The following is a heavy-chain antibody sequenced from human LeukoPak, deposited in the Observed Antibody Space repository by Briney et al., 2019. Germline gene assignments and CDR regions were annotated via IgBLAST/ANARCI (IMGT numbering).Heavy chain of an antibody. CDR3: ATIAASDTEYFQH. CDR2: ISAYNGKK. D-gene: IGHD6-6*01. V-gene: IGHV1-18*01. Sequence: GASVKVSCKASGYTFTSYGITWVRQAPGQGLEWMGWISAYNGKKNYAQKLQGRVAMTTDTSTSTAYMELRSLRSDDTAVYYCATIAASDTEYFQHWGQGTLVTVSS. CDR1: GYTFTSYG. J-gene: IGHJ1*01.